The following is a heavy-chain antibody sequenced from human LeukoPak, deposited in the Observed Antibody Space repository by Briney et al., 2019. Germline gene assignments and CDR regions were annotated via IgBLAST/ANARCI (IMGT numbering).Heavy chain of an antibody. CDR1: GFTFSSYW. CDR3: ARFTRRSPQDY. J-gene: IGHJ4*02. Sequence: GGSLRLSCAASGFTFSSYWMSWVRQAPGMGLEWVANIKEDGGEQYYVDSVKGRFTISRDNAKNSLYLQMNTLRAEDTAVYYCARFTRRSPQDYWGQGTLVIVCS. CDR2: IKEDGGEQ. V-gene: IGHV3-7*03. D-gene: IGHD6-13*01.